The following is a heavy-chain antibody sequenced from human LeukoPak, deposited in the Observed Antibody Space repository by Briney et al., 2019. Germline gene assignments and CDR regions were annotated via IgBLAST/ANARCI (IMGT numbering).Heavy chain of an antibody. CDR1: GFTYDDYA. V-gene: IGHV3-9*01. CDR2: MSWNSCKI. D-gene: IGHD2-2*01. J-gene: IGHJ5*02. Sequence: SLSLSCAASGFTYDDYAMHWLRQARGKGRAWVAVMSWNSCKIGYADSVKGRFSSSRDNAKNSLYLQTNSLSAEDTALYYCAKDIRPYCSSTSCYTNWFDPWGQGTLVTVSS. CDR3: AKDIRPYCSSTSCYTNWFDP.